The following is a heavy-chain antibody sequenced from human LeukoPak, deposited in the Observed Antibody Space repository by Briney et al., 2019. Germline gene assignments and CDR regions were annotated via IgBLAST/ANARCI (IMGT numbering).Heavy chain of an antibody. CDR1: GFTFSDYY. J-gene: IGHJ5*02. CDR2: ISSSSSYT. Sequence: GGSLRLSCAASGFTFSDYYMSWIRQAPGKGLEWVSYISSSSSYTNYADSVKGRFTISRDNAKNSLYLQMSSLRAEDTAVYYCARDFRYCSSTSCYGGWFDPWGEGTLVTVSS. V-gene: IGHV3-11*06. D-gene: IGHD2-2*01. CDR3: ARDFRYCSSTSCYGGWFDP.